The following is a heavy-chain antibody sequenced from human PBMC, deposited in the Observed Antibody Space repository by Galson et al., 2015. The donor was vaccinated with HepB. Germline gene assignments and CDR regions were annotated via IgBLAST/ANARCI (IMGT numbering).Heavy chain of an antibody. CDR2: IRYGGRNK. D-gene: IGHD6-19*01. J-gene: IGHJ4*02. Sequence: SLRLSCAASGFTFSSSGMHWVRQAPGRGLEWVACIRYGGRNKYYADSVKGRFPISRDNSKNTVYLQMNSLRGEDTAVYYCAKELSTGVTGTSFYWGQGTLVTVSS. CDR3: AKELSTGVTGTSFY. CDR1: GFTFSSSG. V-gene: IGHV3-30*02.